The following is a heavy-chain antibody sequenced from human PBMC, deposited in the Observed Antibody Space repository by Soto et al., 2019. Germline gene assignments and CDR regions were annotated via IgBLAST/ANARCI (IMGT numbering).Heavy chain of an antibody. J-gene: IGHJ5*02. CDR3: AITPRGEWLRNWFGP. CDR2: NIPILGTP. Sequence: QVQLVQSGAEVKKPGSSVTVSCKASGGTFSSYDISWVRHAPGQGPEGMGGNIPILGTPNYAQKFQGRVTITADESPSTAYMVLRSVRSEDTAVYYCAITPRGEWLRNWFGPWGQGTMVTVSS. V-gene: IGHV1-69*01. D-gene: IGHD3-3*01. CDR1: GGTFSSYD.